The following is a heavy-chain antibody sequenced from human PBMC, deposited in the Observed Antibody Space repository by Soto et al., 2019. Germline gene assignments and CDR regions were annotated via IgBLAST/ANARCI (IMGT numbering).Heavy chain of an antibody. CDR2: IKQDGSEK. D-gene: IGHD2-15*01. CDR1: GFTFSSYW. J-gene: IGHJ5*02. CDR3: ASHYCSGGTCLFGP. V-gene: IGHV3-7*01. Sequence: GGSLRLSCAASGFTFSSYWMSWVRQAPGKGLEWVANIKQDGSEKYYLDSVKGRFTISRDNAKNSLYLQMNSLRAEDTAIYYCASHYCSGGTCLFGPWGQGTLVTVSS.